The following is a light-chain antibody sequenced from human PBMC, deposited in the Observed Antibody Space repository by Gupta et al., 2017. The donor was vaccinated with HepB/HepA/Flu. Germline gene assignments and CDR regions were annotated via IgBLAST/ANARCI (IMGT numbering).Light chain of an antibody. CDR2: NAS. J-gene: IGKJ2*01. CDR3: LQYNTYPYT. V-gene: IGKV1-5*03. CDR1: QSISSW. Sequence: DIQMTLFPSTLSASVRDRVTITCRASQSISSWLAWYQQKPGKAPNLLIYNASSLESGVPSRFSGGGSGTEFTLTISSLQPDDFATYYCLQYNTYPYTFGQGTKLEIK.